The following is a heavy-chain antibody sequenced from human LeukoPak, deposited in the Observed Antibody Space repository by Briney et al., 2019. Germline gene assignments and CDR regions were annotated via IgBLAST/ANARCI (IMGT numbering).Heavy chain of an antibody. CDR2: IYYSGST. CDR1: GFTFDDYA. J-gene: IGHJ6*02. V-gene: IGHV4-30-4*01. CDR3: ATVTTNYYYYGMDV. D-gene: IGHD4-17*01. Sequence: LRLSCAASGFTFDDYAMHWIRQPPGKGLEWIGYIYYSGSTYYNPSLKSRVTISVDTSKNQFSLKLSSVTAADTAVYYCATVTTNYYYYGMDVWGQGTTVTVSS.